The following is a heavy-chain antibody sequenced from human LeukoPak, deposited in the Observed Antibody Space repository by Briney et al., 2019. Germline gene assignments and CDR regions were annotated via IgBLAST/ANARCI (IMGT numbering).Heavy chain of an antibody. V-gene: IGHV3-74*01. CDR2: INGDDSST. CDR1: GFTVTNYW. Sequence: GGSLRLSCAASGFTVTNYWMHWVRQGPGKGLVWVSTINGDDSSTVYADSVKGRFTISRDTVRNTLYLQMNSLRTEDTAVCFCLRSFENWGQGSLVTVSS. J-gene: IGHJ4*02. CDR3: LRSFEN.